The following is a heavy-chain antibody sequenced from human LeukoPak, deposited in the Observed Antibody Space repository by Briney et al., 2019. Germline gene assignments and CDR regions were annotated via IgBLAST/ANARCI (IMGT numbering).Heavy chain of an antibody. D-gene: IGHD1-26*01. Sequence: SETLSLTCTVSGYSVSSGYYWGWIRQPPGKGLEWIGSIYHSGSTYSNPSLKSRVTISVDTSKNQFSLKLSSVTAADTAVYYCAVGATRAGFDYWGQGTLVTVSS. CDR3: AVGATRAGFDY. V-gene: IGHV4-38-2*02. J-gene: IGHJ4*02. CDR1: GYSVSSGYY. CDR2: IYHSGST.